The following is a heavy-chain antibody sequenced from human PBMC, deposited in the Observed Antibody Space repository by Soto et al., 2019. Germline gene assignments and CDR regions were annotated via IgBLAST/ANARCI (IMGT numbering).Heavy chain of an antibody. CDR3: ARGAERYCSGSRCFQQKDY. CDR2: ISSDGNDK. J-gene: IGHJ4*02. CDR1: GFTFSTYA. Sequence: QVQLVDSGGGVVQPGRSLRLSCAASGFTFSTYAMHWVRQAPGKGLEWVAAISSDGNDKYYADSVKGRFTISRDNSKNTLYLQMNSLRAEETAVYYCARGAERYCSGSRCFQQKDYWGQGTLVTVSS. V-gene: IGHV3-30-3*01. D-gene: IGHD2-15*01.